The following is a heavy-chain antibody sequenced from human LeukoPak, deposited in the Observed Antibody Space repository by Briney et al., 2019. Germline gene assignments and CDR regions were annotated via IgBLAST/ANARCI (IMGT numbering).Heavy chain of an antibody. CDR2: IYYSGST. J-gene: IGHJ4*02. Sequence: SQTLSLTCTVSGGSISSGDYYWSWIRQPPGKGLEWIGYIYYSGSTYYNPSLKSRVTISVDTSKNQFSLKLSSVTAADTAVYYCARSASQEKRYYFDYWGQGTLVTVSS. CDR3: ARSASQEKRYYFDY. V-gene: IGHV4-30-4*01. CDR1: GGSISSGDYY.